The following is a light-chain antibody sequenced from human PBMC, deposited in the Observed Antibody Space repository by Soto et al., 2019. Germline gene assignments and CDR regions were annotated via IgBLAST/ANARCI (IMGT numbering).Light chain of an antibody. CDR2: LEGSGSY. V-gene: IGLV4-60*02. J-gene: IGLJ3*02. CDR1: SGHSSYI. Sequence: QSVLTQSSSASASLGSSVKLTCTLSSGHSSYIIAWHQQQPGKAPRYLMKLEGSGSYNKGSGVPDRFSGSSSGADRYLTISNLQFEEEADYCCATWDSNTRVFGGGTKLTVL. CDR3: ATWDSNTRV.